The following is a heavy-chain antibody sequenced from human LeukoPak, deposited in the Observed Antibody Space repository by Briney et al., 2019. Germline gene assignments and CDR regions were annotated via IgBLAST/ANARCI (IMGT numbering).Heavy chain of an antibody. CDR3: ARDLASNWNEGLDY. V-gene: IGHV3-33*01. CDR2: IWFDGNNK. Sequence: SGGSLRLSCAASGFTFSSYGMHWVRQAPGKGLEWVAVIWFDGNNKYYADSVKGRFTISRDNSKNTPYLQMNSLRAEDTAVYNCARDLASNWNEGLDYWGQGTLVTVSS. J-gene: IGHJ4*02. D-gene: IGHD1-1*01. CDR1: GFTFSSYG.